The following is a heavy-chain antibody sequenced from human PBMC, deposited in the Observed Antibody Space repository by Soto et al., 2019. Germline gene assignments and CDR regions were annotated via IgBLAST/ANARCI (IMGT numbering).Heavy chain of an antibody. CDR2: IYYSGST. Sequence: QVQLQESGPGLVKPSQTLSLTCTVSGGSISSGGYYWSWIRQHPGKGLEWIGYIYYSGSTYYNPSLKSRVTISVDTSKNRFSLKLSSVTAADTAVYYCARIRSMVRGVIKGPIDYWGQGTLVTVSS. CDR3: ARIRSMVRGVIKGPIDY. D-gene: IGHD3-10*01. CDR1: GGSISSGGYY. J-gene: IGHJ4*02. V-gene: IGHV4-31*03.